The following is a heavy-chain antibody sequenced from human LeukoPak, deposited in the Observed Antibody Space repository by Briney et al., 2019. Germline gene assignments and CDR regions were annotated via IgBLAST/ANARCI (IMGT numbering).Heavy chain of an antibody. D-gene: IGHD3-10*01. CDR2: IYYSGST. V-gene: IGHV4-39*01. CDR3: ARGFYGSVAFDI. Sequence: SETLSLTCTVSGGSISSSSYYWGWIRQPPGKGLEWIGSIYYSGSTYYNPSLKSRVTISVDTSKNQFSLKLSSVTAAGTAVYYCARGFYGSVAFDIWGQGTMVTVSS. CDR1: GGSISSSSYY. J-gene: IGHJ3*02.